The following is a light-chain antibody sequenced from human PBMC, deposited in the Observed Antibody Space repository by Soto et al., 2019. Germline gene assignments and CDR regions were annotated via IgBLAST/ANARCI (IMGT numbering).Light chain of an antibody. Sequence: EIVMTQSPATLSVSPGGRATLSCRASQSVSSNLAWYQQKPGQAPRLLISGASTRATGIPARFSGSGSGTEFTLTISSLQSEDFAVYYCQQYNNWPLYTFGQGTKLEIK. CDR1: QSVSSN. V-gene: IGKV3-15*01. CDR3: QQYNNWPLYT. CDR2: GAS. J-gene: IGKJ2*01.